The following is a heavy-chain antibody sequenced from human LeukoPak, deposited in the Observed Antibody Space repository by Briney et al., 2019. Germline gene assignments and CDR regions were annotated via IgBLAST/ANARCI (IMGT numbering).Heavy chain of an antibody. J-gene: IGHJ4*02. V-gene: IGHV3-21*01. CDR2: ISSSSYI. D-gene: IGHD3-16*02. CDR1: GFTFSSYS. CDR3: ARGGYVWGSYRYTYYFDY. Sequence: GGSLRLSCAASGFTFSSYSMNWVRQAPGKGLEWVSSISSSSYIYYADSVKGRFTISRDNAKNSLYLQMNSLRAEDTAVYYCARGGYVWGSYRYTYYFDYWGQGTLVTVSS.